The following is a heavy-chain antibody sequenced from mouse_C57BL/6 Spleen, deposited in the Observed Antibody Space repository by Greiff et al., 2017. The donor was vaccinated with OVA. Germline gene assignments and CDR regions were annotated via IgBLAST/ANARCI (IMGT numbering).Heavy chain of an antibody. J-gene: IGHJ4*01. Sequence: QVQLQQPGAELVRPGSSVKLSCKASGYTFTSYWMHWVKQRPIQGLEWIGNIDPSDSETHYNQKFKDKATLTVDKSSSTAYMQLSSLTYEDSAVYYCARIYDGYSYAMDYWGQGTSVTVSS. CDR3: ARIYDGYSYAMDY. CDR2: IDPSDSET. CDR1: GYTFTSYW. V-gene: IGHV1-52*01. D-gene: IGHD2-3*01.